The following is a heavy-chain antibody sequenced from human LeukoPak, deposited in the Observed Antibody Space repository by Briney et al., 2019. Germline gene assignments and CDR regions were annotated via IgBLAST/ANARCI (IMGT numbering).Heavy chain of an antibody. CDR3: AKGIPADY. D-gene: IGHD2-2*01. V-gene: IGHV3-30*02. CDR2: IWYDGSNK. CDR1: GFTFSSYG. J-gene: IGHJ4*02. Sequence: PGGSLRLSCAASGFTFSSYGMHWVRQAPGKGLEWVAVIWYDGSNKYYADAVKGRFTISRDNSENTLYLQMDSLRAEDTAIYYCAKGIPADYWGQGTLVTVSS.